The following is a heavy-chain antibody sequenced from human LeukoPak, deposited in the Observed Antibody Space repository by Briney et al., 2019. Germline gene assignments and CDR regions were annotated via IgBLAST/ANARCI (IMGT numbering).Heavy chain of an antibody. V-gene: IGHV4-31*03. CDR1: GGSISSGGYY. D-gene: IGHD3-22*01. CDR2: IYYSGST. Sequence: SQTLSLTCTVSGGSISSGGYYWSWIRQHPGKGLEWIGYIYYSGSTYYNPSLKSRVTISVDTSKNQFSLKLSSVTAADTAVYYCARSDYDSSGSFDYYYGMDVWGQGTTVTVS. CDR3: ARSDYDSSGSFDYYYGMDV. J-gene: IGHJ6*02.